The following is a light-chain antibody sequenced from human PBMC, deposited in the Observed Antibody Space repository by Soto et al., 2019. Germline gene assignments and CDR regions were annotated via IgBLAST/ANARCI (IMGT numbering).Light chain of an antibody. CDR3: CSYAGSYSYV. CDR2: DVN. V-gene: IGLV2-11*01. J-gene: IGLJ1*01. Sequence: QSALTQPRSVSGSPGQSVTISCTGTSSDVGGYNYVSWYQQNPGKAPKLLIHDVNKRPSGVPDRFPGSKSGNTASLTISGLQAEDEAGYHCCSYAGSYSYVFASGTKVTVL. CDR1: SSDVGGYNY.